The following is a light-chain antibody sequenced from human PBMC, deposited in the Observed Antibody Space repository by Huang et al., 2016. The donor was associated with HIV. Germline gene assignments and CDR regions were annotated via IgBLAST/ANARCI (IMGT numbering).Light chain of an antibody. J-gene: IGKJ3*01. V-gene: IGKV2-29*02. CDR1: QNLLHTDGKTS. CDR3: IQGIHLSFN. Sequence: DIVMTQTPLSLSVIPGQPASISCKSSQNLLHTDGKTSLYWYLQKTGQAPHRLMYEPSRRRSGVADRFKSREAGTDFTLEIWRVEAGDFWVYYCIQGIHLSFNFGPGTKVDIK. CDR2: EPS.